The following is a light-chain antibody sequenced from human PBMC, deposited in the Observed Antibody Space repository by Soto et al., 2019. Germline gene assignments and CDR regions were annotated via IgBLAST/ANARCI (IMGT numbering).Light chain of an antibody. J-gene: IGLJ2*01. CDR3: SSYRTTGTLI. CDR1: SSDVGSYNR. Sequence: QSVLTQPPSVSGSPGQSVTISCTGTSSDVGSYNRVSWYQQSPGTAPKLLIYEVSNRPSGVPDRFSGSKSGNTASLTISGLRTEDEVDYYCSSYRTTGTLIFGGGTKLTVL. CDR2: EVS. V-gene: IGLV2-18*02.